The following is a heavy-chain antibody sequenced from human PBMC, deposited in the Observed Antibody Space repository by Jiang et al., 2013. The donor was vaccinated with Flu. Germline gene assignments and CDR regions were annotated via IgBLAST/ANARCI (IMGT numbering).Heavy chain of an antibody. Sequence: QLVESGGDLVQPGGSLRLSCAASGFTVSSSYMTWVRQAPGKGLEWVSLTFSGGATYYADSVRGRFTISRDTSKNTVFLQMNSLRAEDTAVYFCARATVVLYNFDLWGQGTLVTVSS. D-gene: IGHD2-8*02. V-gene: IGHV3-66*01. CDR3: ARATVVLYNFDL. CDR2: TFSGGAT. J-gene: IGHJ4*02. CDR1: GFTVSSSY.